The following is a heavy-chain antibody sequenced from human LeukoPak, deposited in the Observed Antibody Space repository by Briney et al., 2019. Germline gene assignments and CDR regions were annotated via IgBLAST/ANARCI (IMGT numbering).Heavy chain of an antibody. Sequence: GDSVKVSCKASGYRITSYGISWVRQAPGQGLEWMGWISAYNGNTNYAQKLQGRVTMTTDTSTSTAYMELRSLRSDDTAVYYCARGGDGDILTGLVFDYWGQGTLVTVSS. CDR1: GYRITSYG. CDR2: ISAYNGNT. V-gene: IGHV1-18*01. D-gene: IGHD3-9*01. CDR3: ARGGDGDILTGLVFDY. J-gene: IGHJ4*02.